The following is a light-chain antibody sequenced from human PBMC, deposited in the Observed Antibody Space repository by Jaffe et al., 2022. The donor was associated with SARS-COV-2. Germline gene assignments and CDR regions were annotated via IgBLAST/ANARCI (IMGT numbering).Light chain of an antibody. V-gene: IGLV2-14*01. CDR3: SSYTSISTLV. J-gene: IGLJ2*01. Sequence: QSALTQPASVSGSPGQSITISCTGTSSDVGGYKYVSWYQHHPGKAPKLMIYEVSNRPSGVSNRFSGSKSGNTASLIISRLQAEDEADYYCSSYTSISTLVFGGGTKLTVL. CDR1: SSDVGGYKY. CDR2: EVS.